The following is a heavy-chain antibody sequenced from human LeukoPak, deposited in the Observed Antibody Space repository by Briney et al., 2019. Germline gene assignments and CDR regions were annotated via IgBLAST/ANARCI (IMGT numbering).Heavy chain of an antibody. Sequence: GGSLRLSCEASGCTFSSYWMSWVRQAPGKGLEWVANIKQDESEKYYVNSVKGRFIISRDNSRNSLYLQMNSLRPEDTAVYYCTRDRNARATKEDRYDYWGQGTLVTVSS. CDR2: IKQDESEK. D-gene: IGHD5-12*01. CDR3: TRDRNARATKEDRYDY. V-gene: IGHV3-7*01. CDR1: GCTFSSYW. J-gene: IGHJ4*02.